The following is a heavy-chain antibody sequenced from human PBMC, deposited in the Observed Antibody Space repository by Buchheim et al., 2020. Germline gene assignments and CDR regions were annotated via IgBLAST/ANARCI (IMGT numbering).Heavy chain of an antibody. CDR3: ARGGRLNRRLRMVQGVHLYYFDY. Sequence: QVQLQQWGAGLLKPSETLSLTCAVYGGSFSGYYWSWIRQPPGKGLEWIGEINHSGSTNYNPSLKSRVTISVDTSKNQFSLKLSSVTAADTAVYYCARGGRLNRRLRMVQGVHLYYFDYWGQGTL. J-gene: IGHJ4*02. V-gene: IGHV4-34*01. D-gene: IGHD3-10*01. CDR1: GGSFSGYY. CDR2: INHSGST.